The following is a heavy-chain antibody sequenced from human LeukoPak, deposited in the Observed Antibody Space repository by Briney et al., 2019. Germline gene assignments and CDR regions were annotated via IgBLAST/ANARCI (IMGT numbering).Heavy chain of an antibody. D-gene: IGHD1-26*01. J-gene: IGHJ4*02. V-gene: IGHV3-30*02. CDR3: AKDLIVGATLNGY. CDR1: GFTFSSYG. CDR2: IRYDGSNK. Sequence: PGGSLRLSCAASGFTFSSYGMHWVRQAPGKGLEWVAFIRYDGSNKYYADSVKGRFTISRDNSKNTLYLQMNSLRAEDTAVYYCAKDLIVGATLNGYWGQGTLVTVSS.